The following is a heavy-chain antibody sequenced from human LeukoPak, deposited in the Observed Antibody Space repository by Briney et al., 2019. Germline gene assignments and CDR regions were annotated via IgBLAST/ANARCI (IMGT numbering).Heavy chain of an antibody. Sequence: GGSLRLSCAASGFTFSDYYMSWIRQAPGKGLEWVSYISSSGSTIYYTDSVKGRFTISRDNAKNSLYLQMNSLRAEDTAVCYCARDFGGSYGRYYFDYWGQGTLVTVSS. CDR3: ARDFGGSYGRYYFDY. J-gene: IGHJ4*02. V-gene: IGHV3-11*01. CDR1: GFTFSDYY. CDR2: ISSSGSTI. D-gene: IGHD1-26*01.